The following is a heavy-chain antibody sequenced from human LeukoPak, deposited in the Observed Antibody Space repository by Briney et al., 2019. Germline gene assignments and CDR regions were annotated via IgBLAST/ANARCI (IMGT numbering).Heavy chain of an antibody. Sequence: ASVKVSCKASGYTFTRYGINWVRQAPGEGLEWMGWISVHGGNANYAQKVQGRVTMTRDISTSTAYMELSRLRSDDTAVYYCARGDYYDSSGYYFPIDYWGQGTLVTVSS. CDR1: GYTFTRYG. V-gene: IGHV1-18*01. CDR2: ISVHGGNA. CDR3: ARGDYYDSSGYYFPIDY. J-gene: IGHJ4*02. D-gene: IGHD3-22*01.